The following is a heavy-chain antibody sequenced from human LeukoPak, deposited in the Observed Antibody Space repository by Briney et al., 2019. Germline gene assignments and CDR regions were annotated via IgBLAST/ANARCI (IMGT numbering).Heavy chain of an antibody. CDR2: ISSSGSTI. CDR3: AREMLAAVAAQS. J-gene: IGHJ5*02. CDR1: GFTFSSYE. D-gene: IGHD6-19*01. V-gene: IGHV3-48*03. Sequence: GGSLRLSCAASGFTFSSYEMNWVRQAPGKGLEWVSYISSSGSTIYYADSVKGRFTISRDNAKNSLYLQMNSLRAEDTAVYYCAREMLAAVAAQSWGQGTLVTVSS.